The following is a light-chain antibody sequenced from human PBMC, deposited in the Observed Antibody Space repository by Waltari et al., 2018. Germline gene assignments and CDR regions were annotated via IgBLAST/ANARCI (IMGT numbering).Light chain of an antibody. CDR2: GAS. CDR1: QSVSSN. V-gene: IGKV3-15*01. Sequence: EIVMTQSPATLSVSPGERANLSCRASQSVSSNLAWYQQKPGQAPRLLIYGASTRATGIPARFSGSGSGTEFTLTISILQSEDFAVYDCQQYNNWPPYTFGQGTKLEIK. J-gene: IGKJ2*01. CDR3: QQYNNWPPYT.